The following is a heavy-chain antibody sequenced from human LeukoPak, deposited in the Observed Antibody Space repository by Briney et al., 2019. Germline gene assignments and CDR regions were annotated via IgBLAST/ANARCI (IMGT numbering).Heavy chain of an antibody. CDR2: ISSSGSTI. J-gene: IGHJ4*02. V-gene: IGHV3-48*03. CDR3: ARDPLGYDILTGYTPRYFDY. D-gene: IGHD3-9*01. CDR1: GFTFSSYE. Sequence: LPGGSLRLSCAASGFTFSSYEMNWVRQAPGKGLEWVSYISSSGSTIYYADSVKGRFTISRDNAKNSLYLQMNSLRDEDTAVYYCARDPLGYDILTGYTPRYFDYWGQGTLVTVS.